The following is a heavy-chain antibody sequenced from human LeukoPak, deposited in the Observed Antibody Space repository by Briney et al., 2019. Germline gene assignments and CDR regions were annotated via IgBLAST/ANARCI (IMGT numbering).Heavy chain of an antibody. V-gene: IGHV3-33*06. CDR1: GFTFSSYG. D-gene: IGHD3-10*01. CDR2: IWYDGSNK. CDR3: AKDLFRRSSPIGEDYFDY. Sequence: GGSLRLSCAASGFTFSSYGMHWVRQAPGKGLEWVAVIWYDGSNKYYADSVKGRFTISRDNSKNTLYLQMNSLRAEDTAVYYCAKDLFRRSSPIGEDYFDYWGQGPLVTVSS. J-gene: IGHJ4*02.